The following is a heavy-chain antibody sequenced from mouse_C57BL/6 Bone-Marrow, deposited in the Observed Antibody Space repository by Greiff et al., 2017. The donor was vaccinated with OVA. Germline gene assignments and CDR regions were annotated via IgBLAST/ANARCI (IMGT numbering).Heavy chain of an antibody. CDR3: ARGSPNTTDPFAY. D-gene: IGHD1-1*01. Sequence: VQLQQSGPVLVKPGPSVKISCKASGFTFTDYYMHWVKQSHGKSLEWIGLVYPYNGGNRYNQKFKGKATLTVDTSSSTAYMELNSLTSDDSAVYYCARGSPNTTDPFAYWGKGTLVTVSA. J-gene: IGHJ3*01. CDR1: GFTFTDYY. V-gene: IGHV1-36*01. CDR2: VYPYNGGN.